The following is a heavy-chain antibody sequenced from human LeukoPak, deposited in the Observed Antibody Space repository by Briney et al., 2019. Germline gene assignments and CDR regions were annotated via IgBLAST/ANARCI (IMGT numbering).Heavy chain of an antibody. Sequence: GGSLRLSCAASGFTFSSYAMHWVRQAPGKGLEWVAVISYDGSNKHYADSVKGRFTISRDNSKNTLYLQMNSLRAEDTAVYYCAVLREQLVRIDYWGQGTLVTVSS. D-gene: IGHD6-6*01. CDR1: GFTFSSYA. J-gene: IGHJ4*02. V-gene: IGHV3-30-3*01. CDR2: ISYDGSNK. CDR3: AVLREQLVRIDY.